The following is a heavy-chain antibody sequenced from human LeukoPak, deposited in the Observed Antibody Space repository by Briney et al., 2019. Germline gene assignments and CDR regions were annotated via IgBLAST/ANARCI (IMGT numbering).Heavy chain of an antibody. CDR2: IKEDGSEI. CDR1: GFNFSTYW. V-gene: IGHV3-7*01. J-gene: IGHJ4*02. Sequence: GGSLRLSCTASGFNFSTYWMTWVRHVPGKGLEWVANIKEDGSEIYYVDAVKGRFSISRDNAKTSSYLQMHSLSVADTGLYYCVTDQTGRHPYFFDYWGQGTLVTVSS. CDR3: VTDQTGRHPYFFDY. D-gene: IGHD3-10*01.